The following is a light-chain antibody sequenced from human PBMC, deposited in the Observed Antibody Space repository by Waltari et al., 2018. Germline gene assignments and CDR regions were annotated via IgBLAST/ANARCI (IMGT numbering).Light chain of an antibody. CDR2: KAS. Sequence: DIQMTQSLPPLSASVGHRVPITCRASQSIGDWLAWYQQKPGKAPKTLIYKASSLQIGVSSRFSGSGSGTEFTLTISSLRPSDVATYYCQQYNSNSWMFGQGTKVEIK. CDR1: QSIGDW. V-gene: IGKV1-5*03. CDR3: QQYNSNSWM. J-gene: IGKJ1*01.